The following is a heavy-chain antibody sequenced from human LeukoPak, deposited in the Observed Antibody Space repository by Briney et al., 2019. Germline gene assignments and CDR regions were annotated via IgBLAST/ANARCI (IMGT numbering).Heavy chain of an antibody. D-gene: IGHD2-2*01. J-gene: IGHJ4*02. Sequence: SEPLSLTCTVSGGSLSSYYWSWLRPPPGKGLEWIGYIYYSGSTNYTPSLKTRVTISVDTSKKQFPLTLSSVTAADAAVYYCARGCCSSTSCPPDYWGQGTLVTVSS. CDR3: ARGCCSSTSCPPDY. V-gene: IGHV4-59*01. CDR1: GGSLSSYY. CDR2: IYYSGST.